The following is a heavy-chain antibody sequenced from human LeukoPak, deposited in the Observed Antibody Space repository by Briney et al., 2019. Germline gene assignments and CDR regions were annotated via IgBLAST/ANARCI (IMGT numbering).Heavy chain of an antibody. CDR3: ARHSSSYISWFDP. CDR2: IYHSGST. J-gene: IGHJ5*02. V-gene: IGHV4-30-2*01. Sequence: PSETLSLTCAVSGGSISSGGYSWSWIRQPPGKGLEWIGYIYHSGSTYYNPSLKSRVTISVDTSKNQFSLKLSSVTAADTAVYYCARHSSSYISWFDPWGQGTLVTVSS. CDR1: GGSISSGGYS. D-gene: IGHD6-6*01.